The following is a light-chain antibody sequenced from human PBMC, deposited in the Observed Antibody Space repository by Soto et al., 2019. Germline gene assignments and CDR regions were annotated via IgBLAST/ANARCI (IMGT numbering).Light chain of an antibody. CDR1: SSDVGGYNY. V-gene: IGLV2-11*01. CDR2: DVS. CDR3: CSYAGSYTFEVV. Sequence: QSALTQPRSVSGSPGQSVTISSTGTSSDVGGYNYVSWYQQHPGKAPKLMIYDVSKRPSGVPDRFSGSKSGNTASLTISGLQAEDEADYYCCSYAGSYTFEVVFGGGTKITVL. J-gene: IGLJ2*01.